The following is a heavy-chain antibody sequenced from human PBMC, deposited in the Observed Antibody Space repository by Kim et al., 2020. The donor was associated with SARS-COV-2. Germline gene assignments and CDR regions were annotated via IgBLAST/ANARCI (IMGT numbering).Heavy chain of an antibody. CDR1: GYTFTSYG. J-gene: IGHJ6*02. D-gene: IGHD1-26*01. Sequence: ASVKVSCKASGYTFTSYGISWVRQAPGQGLEWMGWISAYNGNTNYAQKLQGRVTMTTDTSTSTAYMELRSLRSDDTAVYYCARDEYSGSYYAYYYYGMDVWGQGTTVTVSS. V-gene: IGHV1-18*01. CDR3: ARDEYSGSYYAYYYYGMDV. CDR2: ISAYNGNT.